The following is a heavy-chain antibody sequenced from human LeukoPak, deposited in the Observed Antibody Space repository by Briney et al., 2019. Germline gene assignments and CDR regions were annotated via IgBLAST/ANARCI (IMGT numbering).Heavy chain of an antibody. V-gene: IGHV4-34*01. J-gene: IGHJ5*02. CDR3: ARVSEHSGGYLMGWFDP. Sequence: PSETLSLTCAVYGGSFSGYYWSWIRQPPGKGLEWIGEINHSGSTNYNPSLKSRVTISVDTSKNQFSLKLSSVTAADTAVYYCARVSEHSGGYLMGWFDPWGQGTLVTVSS. D-gene: IGHD1-26*01. CDR2: INHSGST. CDR1: GGSFSGYY.